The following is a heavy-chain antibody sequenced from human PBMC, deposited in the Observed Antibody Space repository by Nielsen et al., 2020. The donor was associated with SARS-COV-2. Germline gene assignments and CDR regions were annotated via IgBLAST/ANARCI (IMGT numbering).Heavy chain of an antibody. V-gene: IGHV3-13*01. Sequence: GESLKISCAASGFTISGYDMHWVRQPAGKGLERVSTIGSAGDTFSPASVRGRFIISREDGENSLHLQMNSLRAGDTALYYCTRGVGGWFDPWGQGTLVTVSS. D-gene: IGHD3-10*01. CDR1: GFTISGYD. CDR3: TRGVGGWFDP. J-gene: IGHJ5*02. CDR2: IGSAGDT.